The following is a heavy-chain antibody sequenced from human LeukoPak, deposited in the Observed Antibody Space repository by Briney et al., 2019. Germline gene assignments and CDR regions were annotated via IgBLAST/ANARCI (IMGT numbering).Heavy chain of an antibody. CDR1: GFTVSNNY. V-gene: IGHV3-66*01. CDR3: ARVDYVSGSFFDC. J-gene: IGHJ4*02. CDR2: IYSGGPT. Sequence: GGSLRLSCAASGFTVSNNYMSWVRQAPGKGLEWVSIIYSGGPTYYTDSVKGRFTISRDISKNTLYLQMNTLRAEDTALYYCARVDYVSGSFFDCWGQGTLVTVSS. D-gene: IGHD3-10*01.